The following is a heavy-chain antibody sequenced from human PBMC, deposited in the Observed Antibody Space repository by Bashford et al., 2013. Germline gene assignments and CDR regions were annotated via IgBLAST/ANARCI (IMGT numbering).Heavy chain of an antibody. CDR2: ISGSSSYI. CDR3: ATPPGYFDL. Sequence: GGSLRLSCAASGFTFSSCAMTWVRQAPGKGLEWVSSISGSSSYIYYADSVKGRFTTSRDNAKNSLYLQMNSLRGEDTAVYYCATPPGYFDLWGRGTLVTVSS. J-gene: IGHJ2*01. V-gene: IGHV3-21*01. CDR1: GFTFSSCA.